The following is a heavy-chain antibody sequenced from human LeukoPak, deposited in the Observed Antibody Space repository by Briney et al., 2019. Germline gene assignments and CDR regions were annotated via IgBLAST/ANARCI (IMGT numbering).Heavy chain of an antibody. CDR3: AKGETQHWRRWFDP. V-gene: IGHV3-21*04. Sequence: GGSLRLSCAASGFTFSSYSMNWVRQAPGKGLEWVSSISSSSSYIYYADSVKGRFTISRDNAKNSLYLQMNSLRAEDTAVYYCAKGETQHWRRWFDPWGQGTLVTVSS. J-gene: IGHJ5*02. CDR2: ISSSSSYI. CDR1: GFTFSSYS. D-gene: IGHD1-1*01.